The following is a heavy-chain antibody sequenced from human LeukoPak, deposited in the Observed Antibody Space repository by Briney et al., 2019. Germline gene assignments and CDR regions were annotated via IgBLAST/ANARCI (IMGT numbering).Heavy chain of an antibody. CDR1: GGSIGSYY. V-gene: IGHV4-59*01. Sequence: SGTLSLTFTVSGGSIGSYYWSWIRQPPGKGLGVVGYIFYSGSTNYNPSLKSRVTISVDTSKNQFSLKLSSVTAADTAVYYCARGSLGYCTNGVCYYDYWGQGTLVTVSS. J-gene: IGHJ4*02. CDR3: ARGSLGYCTNGVCYYDY. D-gene: IGHD2-8*01. CDR2: IFYSGST.